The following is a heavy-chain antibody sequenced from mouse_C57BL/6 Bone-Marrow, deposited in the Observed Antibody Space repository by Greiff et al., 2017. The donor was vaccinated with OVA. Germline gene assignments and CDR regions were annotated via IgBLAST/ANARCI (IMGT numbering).Heavy chain of an antibody. V-gene: IGHV5-4*01. CDR1: GFTFSSYA. Sequence: EVMLVESGGGLVKPGGSLKLSCAASGFTFSSYAMSWVRQTPEKRLEWVATISDGGSYTYYPDNVKGRFTISRDNAKNNLYLQMSHLKSEDTAMYYCARDEDGSHYFDYWGQGTTLTVSS. J-gene: IGHJ2*01. CDR3: ARDEDGSHYFDY. D-gene: IGHD1-1*01. CDR2: ISDGGSYT.